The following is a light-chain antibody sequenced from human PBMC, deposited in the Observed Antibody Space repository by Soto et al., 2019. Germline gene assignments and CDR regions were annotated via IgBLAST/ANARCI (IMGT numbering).Light chain of an antibody. Sequence: QSVLTQPGSVSGSPGQSITISCTGTSSDVGGYNYVSWYQQHPGKAPKLMIYDVSNRPSGVSNRFSGSKSGNTASLTISGLQAEDEADYYCSSYTSSSAYVFGTGTRSPS. CDR2: DVS. CDR3: SSYTSSSAYV. CDR1: SSDVGGYNY. V-gene: IGLV2-14*01. J-gene: IGLJ1*01.